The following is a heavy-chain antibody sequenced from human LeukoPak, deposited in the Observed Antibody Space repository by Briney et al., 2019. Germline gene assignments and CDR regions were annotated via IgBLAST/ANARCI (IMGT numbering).Heavy chain of an antibody. V-gene: IGHV4-38-2*02. Sequence: SETLSLTCTVSGYSISSGYYWGWIRQPPGKGLEWIGSIYHSGSTYYNPSLKSRVTISVDTSKNQFSLKLSSVPAADTAVYYCARDNGHVQPWPSGWFDPWGQGTLVTVSS. CDR1: GYSISSGYY. D-gene: IGHD3-10*01. J-gene: IGHJ5*02. CDR3: ARDNGHVQPWPSGWFDP. CDR2: IYHSGST.